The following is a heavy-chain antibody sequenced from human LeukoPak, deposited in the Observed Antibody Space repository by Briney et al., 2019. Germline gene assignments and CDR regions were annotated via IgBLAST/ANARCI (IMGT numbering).Heavy chain of an antibody. V-gene: IGHV4-34*01. CDR1: GGSFSGYY. J-gene: IGHJ5*02. CDR2: INHSGST. D-gene: IGHD4-23*01. CDR3: ARVIAGMTTVVTPWFDP. Sequence: SETLSLTCAVYGGSFSGYYLSWIRQPPGKGLEWIGEINHSGSTNYNPSLKSRVTISVDTSKNQFSLKLSSVTAADTAVYYCARVIAGMTTVVTPWFDPWGQGTLVTVSS.